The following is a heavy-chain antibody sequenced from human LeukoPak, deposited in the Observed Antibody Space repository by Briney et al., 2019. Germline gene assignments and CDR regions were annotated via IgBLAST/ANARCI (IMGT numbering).Heavy chain of an antibody. Sequence: GGSLRLSCAASGFTFSSYAMSWVRQAPGKGLEWVSAISGSGGSTYYADSVKGRSTISRENSKNTLYLQINSLRADDTAVYYCALGGMSYYYYYGMDVWGQGTTVTVSS. V-gene: IGHV3-23*01. D-gene: IGHD3-16*01. CDR3: ALGGMSYYYYYGMDV. CDR2: ISGSGGST. CDR1: GFTFSSYA. J-gene: IGHJ6*02.